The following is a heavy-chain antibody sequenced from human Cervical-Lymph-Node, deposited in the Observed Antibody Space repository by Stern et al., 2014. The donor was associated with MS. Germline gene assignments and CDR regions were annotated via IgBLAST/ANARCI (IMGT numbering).Heavy chain of an antibody. CDR1: GYTFTAFF. D-gene: IGHD1-26*01. Sequence: VQLEESGTKMQKPGASVKVSCKASGYTFTAFFIHWVRQVPGQGLEWMGRLNPNSDDPTYEQNFQDRVTLTRDQTIGKAIMDFGRLTSADTAVYYCAREATRIVVGIDYWGQGTQVTVSS. CDR3: AREATRIVVGIDY. J-gene: IGHJ4*02. CDR2: LNPNSDDP. V-gene: IGHV1-2*06.